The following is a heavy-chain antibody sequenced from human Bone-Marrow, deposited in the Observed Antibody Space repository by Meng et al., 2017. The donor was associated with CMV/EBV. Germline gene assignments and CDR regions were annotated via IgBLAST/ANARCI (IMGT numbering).Heavy chain of an antibody. D-gene: IGHD6-19*01. CDR2: ISSSGSTV. CDR1: RFTFSDYY. CDR3: ARDASYSSAYQAETPL. Sequence: GESLKISCAASRFTFSDYYMSWIRQAPGKGLECVSYISSSGSTVNYADSVKGRFTISRDNAKNSLYLQMTSLRAEDTAVYYCARDASYSSAYQAETPLWGQGTLVTASS. V-gene: IGHV3-11*01. J-gene: IGHJ4*02.